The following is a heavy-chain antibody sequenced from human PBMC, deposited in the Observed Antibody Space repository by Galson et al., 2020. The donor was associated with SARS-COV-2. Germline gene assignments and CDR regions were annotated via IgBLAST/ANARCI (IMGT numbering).Heavy chain of an antibody. CDR3: TTVMGIYCGGGTCNLAGGSGVDV. V-gene: IGHV3-15*01. J-gene: IGHJ6*02. D-gene: IGHD2-21*01. Sequence: GGSLRLSCAASGFTFSNAWMSWVRQAPGRGLEWLGRIKTNTDGGTTDFGDFMKDSFAISRDDSKNTLYLRMDSLTTEDTAVYYCTTVMGIYCGGGTCNLAGGSGVDVWGRGTTVTVFS. CDR1: GFTFSNAW. CDR2: IKTNTDGGTT.